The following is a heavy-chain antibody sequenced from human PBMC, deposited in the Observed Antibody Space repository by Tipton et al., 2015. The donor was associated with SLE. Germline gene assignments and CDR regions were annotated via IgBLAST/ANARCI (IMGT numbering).Heavy chain of an antibody. V-gene: IGHV4-59*11. Sequence: TLSLTCTVSGGSTSSHYWSWIRQPPGKGLEWIGYIYYSGSTNYNPSLKSRVTISVDTSKNQFSLKLSSVTAADTAVYYCARGRSWYEQLGDYFDYWGQVTLVTVSS. CDR1: GGSTSSHY. J-gene: IGHJ4*02. D-gene: IGHD6-6*01. CDR2: IYYSGST. CDR3: ARGRSWYEQLGDYFDY.